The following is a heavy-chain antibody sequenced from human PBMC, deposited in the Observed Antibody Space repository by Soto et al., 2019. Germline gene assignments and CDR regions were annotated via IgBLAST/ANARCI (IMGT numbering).Heavy chain of an antibody. CDR1: GFTFSSYA. CDR2: ISYDGSNK. V-gene: IGHV3-30-3*01. J-gene: IGHJ4*02. Sequence: GGSLRLSCAASGFTFSSYAMHWVRQAPGKGLEWVAVISYDGSNKYYADSVKGRFTISRDNSKNTLYLQMNSLRAEDTAVYYCARYYYDSSGSKKLFDYWVQGT. CDR3: ARYYYDSSGSKKLFDY. D-gene: IGHD3-22*01.